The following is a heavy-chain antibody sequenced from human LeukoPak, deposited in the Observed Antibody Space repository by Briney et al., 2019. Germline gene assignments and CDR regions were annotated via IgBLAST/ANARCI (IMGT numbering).Heavy chain of an antibody. CDR1: GFIFSRYG. CDR3: AREPPGNYDDSGHYYAYFDC. V-gene: IGHV3-30-3*01. D-gene: IGHD3-22*01. CDR2: MSFDGGYK. J-gene: IGHJ4*02. Sequence: GGSLRLSCEGSGFIFSRYGMQWVRQAPGKGLEWVAVMSFDGGYKDYADPVQGRFTVSRDNSQNTLYLEMNSLRPEDTAVYYCAREPPGNYDDSGHYYAYFDCWGQGALVTVSS.